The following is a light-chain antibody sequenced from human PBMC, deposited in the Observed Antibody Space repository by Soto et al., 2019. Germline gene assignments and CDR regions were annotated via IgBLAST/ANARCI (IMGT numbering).Light chain of an antibody. J-gene: IGKJ1*01. CDR3: QKYGSSGT. CDR1: QSVSNNY. Sequence: EIVLTKSPGTLSLSPGERATLSCRARQSVSNNYLAWYQQKPGQAPRLLIYGASNRANGIPDRFSGSGSGTDVTLTISRLEPEDIAVYYCQKYGSSGTFGQGTNVEI. CDR2: GAS. V-gene: IGKV3-20*01.